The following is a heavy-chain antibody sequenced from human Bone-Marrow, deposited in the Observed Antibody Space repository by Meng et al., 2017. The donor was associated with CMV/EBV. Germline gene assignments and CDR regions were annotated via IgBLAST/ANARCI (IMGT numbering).Heavy chain of an antibody. CDR1: GYTFTSYD. CDR3: ARGDCSSTSCYSNYYYGMDV. CDR2: MNPNSGNT. D-gene: IGHD2-2*02. Sequence: ASVKVSCKASGYTFTSYDINWVRQATGQGLEWMGWMNPNSGNTGYAQKFQGRVIMTRNTSISTAYMELSSLRSEDTAVYYCARGDCSSTSCYSNYYYGMDVWGQGTTVTVSS. J-gene: IGHJ6*02. V-gene: IGHV1-8*01.